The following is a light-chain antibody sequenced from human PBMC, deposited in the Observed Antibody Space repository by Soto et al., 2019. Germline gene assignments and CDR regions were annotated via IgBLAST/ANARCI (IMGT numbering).Light chain of an antibody. CDR2: EVS. CDR3: SLYTSANAYV. Sequence: QSVLTQPPSVSGSPGQSVTISCTGTSTDFVSYNRVSWYQQPPGTAPKLMIYEVSKRPSGVHDRFSGSKSGNTASLTISGLQAADEADYYCSLYTSANAYVFGTATKATVL. V-gene: IGLV2-18*01. CDR1: STDFVSYNR. J-gene: IGLJ1*01.